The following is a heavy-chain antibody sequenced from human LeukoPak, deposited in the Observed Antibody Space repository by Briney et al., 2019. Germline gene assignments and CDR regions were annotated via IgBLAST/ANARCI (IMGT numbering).Heavy chain of an antibody. D-gene: IGHD5-12*01. CDR3: AREARLASAAGLDV. CDR1: GGSISSYY. V-gene: IGHV4-4*07. CDR2: LYGSATI. J-gene: IGHJ6*02. Sequence: SETLSLTCNVFGGSISSYYWSWIRQPAGKGLEWIGRLYGSATIKYNPSLRSRLSLSGDTSKNQFSLKLSSVTAADTAVYYCAREARLASAAGLDVWGQGTMVTVS.